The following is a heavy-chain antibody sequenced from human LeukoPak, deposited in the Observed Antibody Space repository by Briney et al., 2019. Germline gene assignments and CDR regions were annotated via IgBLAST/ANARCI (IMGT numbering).Heavy chain of an antibody. Sequence: PGGSLRLSCAASGLTVSTNFMSWVRQAPGKGLEWVSVIYSGGTTYYADAVRGRFTFSRDNSKNTLYLQMHSLRAEDTAVYYCARDYYERSGYLDHWGQGTLVTVSS. J-gene: IGHJ4*02. CDR3: ARDYYERSGYLDH. D-gene: IGHD3-22*01. CDR2: IYSGGTT. V-gene: IGHV3-66*02. CDR1: GLTVSTNF.